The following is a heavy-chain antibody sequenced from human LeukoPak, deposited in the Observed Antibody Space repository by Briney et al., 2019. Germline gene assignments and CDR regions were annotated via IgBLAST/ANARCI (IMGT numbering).Heavy chain of an antibody. V-gene: IGHV3-30*18. CDR2: LSYDGSNK. Sequence: PGGSLRLSCAASGFTFSSYGMHWVRQAPGKGLEWVAVLSYDGSNKYYADSVKGRFTISRDNSKNTLYLQMNSLRAEDTAVYYCAKAALGATYYFDYWGQGTLVTVSS. D-gene: IGHD1-26*01. J-gene: IGHJ4*02. CDR3: AKAALGATYYFDY. CDR1: GFTFSSYG.